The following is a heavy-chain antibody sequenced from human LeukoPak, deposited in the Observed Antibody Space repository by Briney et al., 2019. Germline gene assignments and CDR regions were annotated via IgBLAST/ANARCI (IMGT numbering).Heavy chain of an antibody. Sequence: PGGSLRLSCAVSGFTFTNFAMMWVRQAPGKGLQGVSSITGDGATYYADSVRGRFMLSRDTSKNTLYLQMNSLTAEDTALYYGAKGAAAGLVDWFDPWGQGTLVTVSS. J-gene: IGHJ5*02. CDR1: GFTFTNFA. D-gene: IGHD6-25*01. CDR2: ITGDGAT. CDR3: AKGAAAGLVDWFDP. V-gene: IGHV3-23*01.